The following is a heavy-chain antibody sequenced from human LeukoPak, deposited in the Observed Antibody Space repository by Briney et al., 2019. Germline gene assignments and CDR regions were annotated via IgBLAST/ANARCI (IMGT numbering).Heavy chain of an antibody. CDR2: ISGSNGNT. D-gene: IGHD3-16*01. Sequence: ASVKVSCKASGYTFTRYGMSWVRQAPGQGLEWMGWISGSNGNTNYAQKLQGRVTMTTDTSTGTAYMELRSLRSDDTAVYYCARGGLRRYDAFDIWGQGTMVTVSS. J-gene: IGHJ3*02. CDR1: GYTFTRYG. CDR3: ARGGLRRYDAFDI. V-gene: IGHV1-18*01.